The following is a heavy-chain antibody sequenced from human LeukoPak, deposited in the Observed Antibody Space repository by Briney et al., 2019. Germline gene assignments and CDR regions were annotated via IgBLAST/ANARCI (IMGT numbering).Heavy chain of an antibody. J-gene: IGHJ4*02. CDR3: ARDEFGDFQGFDY. CDR2: IHYRGTT. D-gene: IGHD4-17*01. V-gene: IGHV4-59*13. CDR1: GASINSYY. Sequence: SETLSLTCSVSGASINSYYWNWIRQSPGKGLEWLGNIHYRGTTNYNPSLKSRVTSSLDSSKSQYALKVTSVTAADTAVYYCARDEFGDFQGFDYWGQGTRVTVSS.